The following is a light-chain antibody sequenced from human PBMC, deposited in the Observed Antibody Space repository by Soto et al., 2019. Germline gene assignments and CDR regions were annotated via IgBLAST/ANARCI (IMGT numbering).Light chain of an antibody. Sequence: DIQMTQSPSSLSASVGDRVTITCRASQAIRNDLAWYQQKPGKAPKRLVYAASSLQSGVPSRFRGSGSGTEFTLTITSLQPEDFAPYYCLQYNTYSPYTFGQGTKLEIK. J-gene: IGKJ2*01. CDR3: LQYNTYSPYT. CDR2: AAS. CDR1: QAIRND. V-gene: IGKV1-17*01.